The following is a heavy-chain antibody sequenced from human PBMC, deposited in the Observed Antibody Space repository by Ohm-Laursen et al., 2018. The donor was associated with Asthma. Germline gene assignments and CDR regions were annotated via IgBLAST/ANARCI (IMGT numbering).Heavy chain of an antibody. CDR2: ISHSGAA. CDR3: ARSIGWYSLDL. CDR1: GASIRSGGNY. J-gene: IGHJ4*02. Sequence: SETLSLTCSVSGASIRSGGNYWSWVRQPPGKGLEWIAEISHSGAASFNPSLTSQVTISLDKSKTHFSLKLTSVTAADTAVYYCARSIGWYSLDLWGQGTLVTVSS. V-gene: IGHV4-4*02. D-gene: IGHD6-19*01.